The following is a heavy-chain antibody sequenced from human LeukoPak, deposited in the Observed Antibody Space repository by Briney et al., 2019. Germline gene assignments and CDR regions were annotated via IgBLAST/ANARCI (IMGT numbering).Heavy chain of an antibody. Sequence: GGSLRLSCAASGFTFSNAWMSWVRQAPGKGLEWVSGISGSADSTYYAESVKGRFTISRDNSKNTLYLQMNSLRAEDTALYYCAKADPPGVHFQFFDYGAQGTLVTVP. V-gene: IGHV3-23*01. CDR1: GFTFSNAW. CDR2: ISGSADST. D-gene: IGHD2-8*01. CDR3: AKADPPGVHFQFFDY. J-gene: IGHJ4*02.